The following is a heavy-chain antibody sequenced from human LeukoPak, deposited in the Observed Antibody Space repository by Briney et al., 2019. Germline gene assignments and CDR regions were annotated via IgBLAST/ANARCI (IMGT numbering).Heavy chain of an antibody. D-gene: IGHD2-2*01. CDR3: ARDVSPGYCSSTSCYAPLVFDY. J-gene: IGHJ4*02. V-gene: IGHV3-7*01. Sequence: GGSLRLSCAASGFTFSSYWMSWVRQAPGKGLEWVANIKQDGSEKYYVDSVKGRFTISRDNAKNSLYLQMNSLRAEDTAVYYCARDVSPGYCSSTSCYAPLVFDYWGQGTLVTVSS. CDR2: IKQDGSEK. CDR1: GFTFSSYW.